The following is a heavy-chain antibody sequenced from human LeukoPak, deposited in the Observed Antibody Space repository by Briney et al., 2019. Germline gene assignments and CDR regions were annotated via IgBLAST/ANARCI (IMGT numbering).Heavy chain of an antibody. CDR2: IYYSGST. J-gene: IGHJ5*02. Sequence: SETLSLTCTVSGGSISSHYWSWLRQPPGKGLECIGYIYYSGSTNYNPSLKSRVTISVDTSKNQFSLKLSSVTAADTAVYYCEKGYYDFPVQFDPWGQGTLVTVSS. CDR3: EKGYYDFPVQFDP. CDR1: GGSISSHY. V-gene: IGHV4-59*11. D-gene: IGHD3-3*01.